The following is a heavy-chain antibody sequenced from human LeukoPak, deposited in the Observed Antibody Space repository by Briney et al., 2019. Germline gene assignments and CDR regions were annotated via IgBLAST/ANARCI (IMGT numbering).Heavy chain of an antibody. CDR1: GGTFSSYA. J-gene: IGHJ3*02. Sequence: SVKVSCKASGGTFSSYAIRWVRQAPGQGLEWVGGIIPIFGTANYAQKFQGRVTNTADESTSTAYMELSSLRSEDTAVYYCARAGYCSGGSCSTDAFDIWGQGTMVTVSS. D-gene: IGHD2-15*01. CDR3: ARAGYCSGGSCSTDAFDI. CDR2: IIPIFGTA. V-gene: IGHV1-69*13.